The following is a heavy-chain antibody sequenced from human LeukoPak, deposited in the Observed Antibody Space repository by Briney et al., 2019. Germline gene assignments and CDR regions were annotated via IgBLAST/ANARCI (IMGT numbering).Heavy chain of an antibody. J-gene: IGHJ5*02. D-gene: IGHD2-21*01. Sequence: ASVKVSCKASGYTFTSYYMHWVRQAPGQGLEWMGIINPSGGSTSYAQKFQGRVTMTRDTSTSTVYMELSSLRSEDTAVYYCARQVVVVIAPSNLNNWFDPWGQGTLVTVSS. CDR2: INPSGGST. CDR3: ARQVVVVIAPSNLNNWFDP. CDR1: GYTFTSYY. V-gene: IGHV1-46*01.